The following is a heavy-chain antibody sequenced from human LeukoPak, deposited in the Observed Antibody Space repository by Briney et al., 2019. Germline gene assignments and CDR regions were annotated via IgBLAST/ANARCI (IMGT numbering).Heavy chain of an antibody. J-gene: IGHJ4*02. V-gene: IGHV3-23*01. Sequence: PGGSLRLSCAASGFTFSSYAMGWVRQAPGKGLEWVSAISGSGGSTYYADSMKGRFTISRDNSKNTLYLQMNSLRAEDTAVYYCAKCPDVVVVAATLNFDYWGQGTLVTVSS. CDR2: ISGSGGST. D-gene: IGHD2-15*01. CDR1: GFTFSSYA. CDR3: AKCPDVVVVAATLNFDY.